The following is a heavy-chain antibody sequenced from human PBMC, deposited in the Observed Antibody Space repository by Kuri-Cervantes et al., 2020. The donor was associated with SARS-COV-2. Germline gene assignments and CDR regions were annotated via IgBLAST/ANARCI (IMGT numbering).Heavy chain of an antibody. CDR3: ARGRQFWDIVVVVAARWFDP. J-gene: IGHJ5*02. CDR1: GGSVSSGSYY. CDR2: ISYSGST. V-gene: IGHV4-61*01. D-gene: IGHD2-15*01. Sequence: SETLSLTCTVAGGSVSSGSYYWSWIRQPPGKGLEWIGDISYSGSTNYNPSLKSRVTISVDTSKNQFSLKLSSVTAADTAVYYCARGRQFWDIVVVVAARWFDPWGQGTRVTVSS.